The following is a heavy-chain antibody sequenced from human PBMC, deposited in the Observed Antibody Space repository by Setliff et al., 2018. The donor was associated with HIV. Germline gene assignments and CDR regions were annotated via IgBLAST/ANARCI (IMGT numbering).Heavy chain of an antibody. D-gene: IGHD3-10*01. Sequence: LSLTCAVYGGSFSGYYWSWIRQPPGKGLEWIGEINHSGSTNYNPSLKSRVTISVDTSMDQFSLSLSSVTAGDTAIYFCARDGPLEGSYRYYYYYMDVWGKGTTVTVSS. CDR1: GGSFSGYY. CDR2: INHSGST. CDR3: ARDGPLEGSYRYYYYYMDV. J-gene: IGHJ6*03. V-gene: IGHV4-34*01.